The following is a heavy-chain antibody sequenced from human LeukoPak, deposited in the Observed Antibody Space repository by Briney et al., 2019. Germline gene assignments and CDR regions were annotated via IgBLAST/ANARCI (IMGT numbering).Heavy chain of an antibody. J-gene: IGHJ4*02. CDR1: GFTFSSYW. CDR2: ISLNGETT. CDR3: AQGFSSGWYPY. D-gene: IGHD6-19*01. V-gene: IGHV3-23*01. Sequence: GGSLRLSCAASGFTFSSYWMIWVRQAPGKGLEWISAISLNGETTWYADSVKGRFTISRDNSKNTLYLQLTSLRAEDTAVYYCAQGFSSGWYPYWGQGSLVSVSS.